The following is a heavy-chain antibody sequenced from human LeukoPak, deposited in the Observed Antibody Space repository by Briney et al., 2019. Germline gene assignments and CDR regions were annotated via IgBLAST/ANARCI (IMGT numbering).Heavy chain of an antibody. J-gene: IGHJ6*03. CDR2: TYYRSKWYN. V-gene: IGHV6-1*01. Sequence: SQTLSLTCAISGDSVSSNSAAWNWIRQSPSRGLEWLGRTYYRSKWYNDYAVSVKSRITINPDTSKNQFSLQLNSVTPEDTAVYYCARSNIAARQRYYYYMDVWGKGTTVTVSS. CDR3: ARSNIAARQRYYYYMDV. D-gene: IGHD6-6*01. CDR1: GDSVSSNSAA.